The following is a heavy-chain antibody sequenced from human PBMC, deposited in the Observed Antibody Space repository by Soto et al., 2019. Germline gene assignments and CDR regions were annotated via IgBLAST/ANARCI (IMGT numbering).Heavy chain of an antibody. CDR1: GGTFSSYT. CDR2: IIPILGIA. Sequence: SVKVSCKASGGTFSSYTISWVRQAPGQGLEWMGRIIPILGIANYAQKFQGRVTITADKSTSTAYMELSSLRSEDTAVYYCATWPYCLSTSCQLYWYFDLWGRGTLVPVSS. D-gene: IGHD2-2*01. J-gene: IGHJ2*01. V-gene: IGHV1-69*02. CDR3: ATWPYCLSTSCQLYWYFDL.